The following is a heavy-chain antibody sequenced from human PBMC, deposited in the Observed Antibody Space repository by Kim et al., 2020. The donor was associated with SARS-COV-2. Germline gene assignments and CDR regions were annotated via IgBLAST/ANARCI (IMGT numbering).Heavy chain of an antibody. J-gene: IGHJ6*02. Sequence: SETLSLTCTVSGGSISSGGYYWSWIRQHPGKGLEWIGYIYYSGSTYYNPSLKSRVTISVDTSKNQFSLKLSSVTAADTAVYYCARDRLSVVFGNYYYYYGMDVWGQGTTVTVSS. CDR2: IYYSGST. CDR3: ARDRLSVVFGNYYYYYGMDV. CDR1: GGSISSGGYY. D-gene: IGHD2-15*01. V-gene: IGHV4-31*03.